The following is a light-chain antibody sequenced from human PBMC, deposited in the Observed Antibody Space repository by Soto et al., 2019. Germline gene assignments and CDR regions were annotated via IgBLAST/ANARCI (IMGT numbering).Light chain of an antibody. CDR2: SAS. CDR3: QQLSRYPLT. V-gene: IGKV1-9*01. Sequence: DIQMTRSPSTLSGSVGDRVTTTCRASQTISNYLAWYQQKPGKAPDLLIYSASTLQSGVPSRFSGSGSETEFSLTIRALQPEDFATYYCQQLSRYPLTFGGGTKVDIK. J-gene: IGKJ4*01. CDR1: QTISNY.